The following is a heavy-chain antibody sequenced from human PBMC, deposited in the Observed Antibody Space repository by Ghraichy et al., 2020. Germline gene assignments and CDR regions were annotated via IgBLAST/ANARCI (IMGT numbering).Heavy chain of an antibody. CDR1: GGSFSGYY. D-gene: IGHD3-22*01. V-gene: IGHV4-34*01. J-gene: IGHJ4*02. Sequence: SETLSLTCAVYGGSFSGYYWSWIRQPPGKGLEWIGEINHSGSTNYNPSLKSRVTISVDTSKNQFSLKLSSVTAADTAGYYCARFRYYYDSSGLDYWGQGTLVTVSS. CDR3: ARFRYYYDSSGLDY. CDR2: INHSGST.